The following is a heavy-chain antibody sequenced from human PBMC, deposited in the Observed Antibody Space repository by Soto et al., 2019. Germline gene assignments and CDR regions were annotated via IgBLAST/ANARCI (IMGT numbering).Heavy chain of an antibody. Sequence: PSESMSLTLTVAAGSISSGGYYWSWIRQHSGKGLERIGYIYYSGSTHYNPSLQSRVTISVDTSKNQYSLKLSSVTAADTAVYSCARDETYQLETYNYRMDVWGQGTTVTVS. CDR1: AGSISSGGYY. J-gene: IGHJ6*02. CDR2: IYYSGST. D-gene: IGHD2-2*01. CDR3: ARDETYQLETYNYRMDV. V-gene: IGHV4-31*02.